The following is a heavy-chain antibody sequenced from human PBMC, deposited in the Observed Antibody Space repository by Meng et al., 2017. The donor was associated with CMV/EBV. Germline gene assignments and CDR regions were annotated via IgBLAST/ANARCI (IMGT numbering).Heavy chain of an antibody. CDR2: ISSSSSYT. J-gene: IGHJ4*02. CDR1: GFTFSSYS. Sequence: GGSLRLSCAASGFTFSSYSMNWVRQAPGKGLEWVSSISSSSSYTYYADSVKGRFTISRDNAKNSLYLQMNSLRAEDTAVYYCARGGGVGSSSGFWGQGTLVTVSS. V-gene: IGHV3-21*01. CDR3: ARGGGVGSSSGF. D-gene: IGHD6-6*01.